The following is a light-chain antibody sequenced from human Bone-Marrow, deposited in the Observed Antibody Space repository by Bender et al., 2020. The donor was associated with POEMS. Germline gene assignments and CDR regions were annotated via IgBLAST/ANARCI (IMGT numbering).Light chain of an antibody. Sequence: QSALTQPPSVSGSPGQSVTISCTGTYSDIGSYNRVSWYQQPPGTAPKLMIYDVSKRPSGVPDRFSGSKSGNTASLTISGLQAEDEADYYCCSYAGSSTPYVFGTGTKVTVL. CDR2: DVS. J-gene: IGLJ1*01. CDR3: CSYAGSSTPYV. V-gene: IGLV2-18*02. CDR1: YSDIGSYNR.